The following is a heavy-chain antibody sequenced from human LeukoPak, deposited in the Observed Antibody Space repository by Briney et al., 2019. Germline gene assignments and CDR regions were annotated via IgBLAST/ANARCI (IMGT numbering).Heavy chain of an antibody. Sequence: PGGSLRLSCAASGFTFSSYSMNWVRQAPGKGLEWVSYISSSSSTIYYADSVKGRFTISRDNAKNSLYLQMNSLRAEDTAVYYCAKAPRIRSRGLSYYFDYWGQGTLVTVSS. V-gene: IGHV3-48*01. J-gene: IGHJ4*02. CDR3: AKAPRIRSRGLSYYFDY. CDR1: GFTFSSYS. D-gene: IGHD2-15*01. CDR2: ISSSSSTI.